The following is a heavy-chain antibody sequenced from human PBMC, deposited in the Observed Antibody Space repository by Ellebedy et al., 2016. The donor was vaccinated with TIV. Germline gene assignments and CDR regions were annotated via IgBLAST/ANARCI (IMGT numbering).Heavy chain of an antibody. CDR1: GFTFSDAL. CDR2: ITSKADGGAA. D-gene: IGHD2-8*01. J-gene: IGHJ6*02. V-gene: IGHV3-15*01. CDR3: TTRAIQDLSM. Sequence: GGSLRLXXAASGFTFSDALMTWVRQTPGKGLEWVGRITSKADGGAADYAAPVKGRFAISRDDSKKTVYLQMNSLKTEDTAVYFCTTRAIQDLSMWGQGTTVTVSS.